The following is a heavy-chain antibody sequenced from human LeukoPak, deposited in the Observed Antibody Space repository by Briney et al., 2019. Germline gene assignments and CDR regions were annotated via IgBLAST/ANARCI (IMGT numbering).Heavy chain of an antibody. CDR3: ARERLYGASALDN. D-gene: IGHD4-17*01. Sequence: GGSLRLSRAASGFTFSSYSMNWVRQAPGKGLEWVSFISSSGDTIYYADSVKGRFTISRDNAKSSLYLQMNSLRAEDTAVYYCARERLYGASALDNWGQGTLVTVSS. CDR1: GFTFSSYS. J-gene: IGHJ4*02. V-gene: IGHV3-48*04. CDR2: ISSSGDTI.